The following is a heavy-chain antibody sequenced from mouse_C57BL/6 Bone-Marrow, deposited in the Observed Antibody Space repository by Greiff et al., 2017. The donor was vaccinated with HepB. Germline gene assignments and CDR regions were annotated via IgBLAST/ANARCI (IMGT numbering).Heavy chain of an antibody. J-gene: IGHJ4*01. Sequence: EVMLVESGGGLVQSGRSLRLSCATSGFTFSDFYVEWVRQAPGKGLEWIAASRNKANDYTTEYSASVKGRFIVSRDTSQSILYLQMNALRAEDTAIYYCARDAGRLDYAMDYWGQGTSVTVSS. CDR1: GFTFSDFY. D-gene: IGHD2-13*01. CDR3: ARDAGRLDYAMDY. CDR2: SRNKANDYTT. V-gene: IGHV7-1*01.